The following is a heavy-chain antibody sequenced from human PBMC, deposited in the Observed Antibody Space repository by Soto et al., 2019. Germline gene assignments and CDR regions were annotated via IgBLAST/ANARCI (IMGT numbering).Heavy chain of an antibody. D-gene: IGHD2-2*01. CDR1: GFAFSNAW. V-gene: IGHV3-15*01. CDR2: IKGKTDGGTT. Sequence: GGSLRLSCAASGFAFSNAWMSWVRQAPGTGQERVGHIKGKTDGGTTDYAAPVKGRFTISRDDSEKTLYLQMNSLKTEDTAVYYCTTRLNPYCTTTNCSPFDYWGQGALVTVSS. J-gene: IGHJ4*02. CDR3: TTRLNPYCTTTNCSPFDY.